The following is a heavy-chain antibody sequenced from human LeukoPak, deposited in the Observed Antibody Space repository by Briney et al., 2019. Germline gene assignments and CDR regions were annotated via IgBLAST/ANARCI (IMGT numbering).Heavy chain of an antibody. J-gene: IGHJ4*02. D-gene: IGHD3-16*02. CDR2: IAYHGGAK. Sequence: PGRSLRLSCAASGFTFSSYGMHWVRQAPGKGLEWVAVIAYHGGAKYYADSVKGRFTISRDNSKNTVDLQLSSLRAEDSAVYYCAKQSFRMVNYFDYWGQGTLVTVSS. CDR1: GFTFSSYG. V-gene: IGHV3-30*18. CDR3: AKQSFRMVNYFDY.